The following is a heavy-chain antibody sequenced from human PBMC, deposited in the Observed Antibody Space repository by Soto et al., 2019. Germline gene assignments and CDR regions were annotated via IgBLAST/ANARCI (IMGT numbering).Heavy chain of an antibody. D-gene: IGHD3-10*01. J-gene: IGHJ6*03. CDR2: IDTVGTDS. CDR3: ARGWFGPDV. Sequence: EVQLVESGGGLVQPGGSLRLSCAASEFTFSGRSVHWVRQAPGKGLVWVSGIDTVGTDSTYADSVKGRFTSSRDNAKNAVYLQINSVRVDVTAVYYCARGWFGPDVWGKGTTVTVSS. V-gene: IGHV3-74*01. CDR1: EFTFSGRS.